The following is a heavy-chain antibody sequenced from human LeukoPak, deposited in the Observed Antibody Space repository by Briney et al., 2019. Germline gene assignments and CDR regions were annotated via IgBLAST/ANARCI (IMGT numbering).Heavy chain of an antibody. J-gene: IGHJ4*02. Sequence: GGSLRLSCAVSGFTYDDYGMSWVRQAPGKGLEWVSGINWNGGNTGYADSVKGRFTISRDNAKNSLYLQVNSLRAEDTALYYCARIRRGSSSWYYFDSWGQGTLVTVSS. D-gene: IGHD6-13*01. CDR3: ARIRRGSSSWYYFDS. CDR1: GFTYDDYG. CDR2: INWNGGNT. V-gene: IGHV3-20*04.